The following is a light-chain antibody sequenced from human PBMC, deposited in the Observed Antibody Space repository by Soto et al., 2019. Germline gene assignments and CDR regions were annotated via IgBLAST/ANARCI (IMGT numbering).Light chain of an antibody. Sequence: QSVLTQPRSVSGSPGQSVTISCTGTSSDVGAYNYVSWFQQHPGKAPKLMMSDVSKRPSGVPDRFSGSKSGTTASLTISGLQAEDEADYYCCSYAGSYTLLFGGGTKATVL. CDR1: SSDVGAYNY. J-gene: IGLJ2*01. CDR3: CSYAGSYTLL. V-gene: IGLV2-11*01. CDR2: DVS.